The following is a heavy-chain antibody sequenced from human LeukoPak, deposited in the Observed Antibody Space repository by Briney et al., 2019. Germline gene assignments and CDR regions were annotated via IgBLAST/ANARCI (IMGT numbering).Heavy chain of an antibody. J-gene: IGHJ4*02. Sequence: GGSLRLSCAASGFTFDDYGMSWVRQAPGKGLEWVSGINWNGGSTGYADSVKGRFTISRDNAKNSLYPQMNSLRAEDTALYYCARVHYYDILTGYSYGGGYFDYWGQGTLVTVSS. CDR3: ARVHYYDILTGYSYGGGYFDY. D-gene: IGHD3-9*01. CDR2: INWNGGST. V-gene: IGHV3-20*04. CDR1: GFTFDDYG.